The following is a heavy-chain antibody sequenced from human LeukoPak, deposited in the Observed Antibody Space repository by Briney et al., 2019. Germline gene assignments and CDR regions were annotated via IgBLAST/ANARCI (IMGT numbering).Heavy chain of an antibody. Sequence: SETLSLTCAVSGGSISSSNWWSGVRPPPGKGLEWIGEIYHSGSTNYNPSLKSRVPISVDQSKNQFSLKLGSVTAADTAVYYCARAAQFSFDYWGQGTLVTVSS. CDR3: ARAAQFSFDY. CDR1: GGSISSSNW. V-gene: IGHV4-4*02. CDR2: IYHSGST. J-gene: IGHJ4*02.